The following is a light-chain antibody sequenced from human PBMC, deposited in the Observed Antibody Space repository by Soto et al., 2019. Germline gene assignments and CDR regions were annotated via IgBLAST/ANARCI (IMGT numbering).Light chain of an antibody. CDR1: QGISDY. CDR2: EAS. CDR3: HQYSRSPVTFSPLT. J-gene: IGKJ4*01. Sequence: EVMLTQSPATLSLSLGERATLSCRASQGISDYLAWYQQKPGQAPRLLIYEASKRATGIPARFSGSGSGTDFTLTISRLEPDDFAVYYCHQYSRSPVTFSPLTFGGGSKVEI. V-gene: IGKV3D-11*01.